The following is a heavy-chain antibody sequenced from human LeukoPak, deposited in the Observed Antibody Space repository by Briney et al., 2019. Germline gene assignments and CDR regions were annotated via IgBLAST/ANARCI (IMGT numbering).Heavy chain of an antibody. CDR3: ARVSDYSNYFDF. Sequence: HPGGSLRLSCAASGFTFRTYGMHWVRQAPGKGLEWVAIIWYDGSTKYYAESVKGRFTISRDNSKNMLYLQMNSLRAEDTAVYYCARVSDYSNYFDFWGQGTLVTVSS. D-gene: IGHD4-11*01. J-gene: IGHJ4*02. CDR2: IWYDGSTK. V-gene: IGHV3-33*08. CDR1: GFTFRTYG.